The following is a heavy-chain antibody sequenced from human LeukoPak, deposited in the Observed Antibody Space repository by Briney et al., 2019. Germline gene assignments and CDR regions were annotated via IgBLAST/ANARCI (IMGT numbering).Heavy chain of an antibody. J-gene: IGHJ4*02. CDR1: GGSLSTYF. V-gene: IGHV4-4*07. CDR3: ARESGTERYFDY. D-gene: IGHD1-26*01. Sequence: SETLSLTCTVSGGSLSTYFWSWIRQPAGKGLEWIGRIYTSGITNYNPSLKSRVTMSVDTSKNQFSLKLSYVTAADTAVYYCARESGTERYFDYWGQGTLVTVSS. CDR2: IYTSGIT.